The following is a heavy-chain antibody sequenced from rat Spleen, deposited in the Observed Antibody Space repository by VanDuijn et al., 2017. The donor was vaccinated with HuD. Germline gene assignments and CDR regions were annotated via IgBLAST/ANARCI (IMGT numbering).Heavy chain of an antibody. Sequence: QVQLKESGPGLVQPSQTLSLTCTVSGFSLTSYHVSWVRQPPGKGLEWMGVIWTGGSTIYNSLPKSRLSISRDTSKSQVFLKMNSLQIEDTATYYCARDGPTDFDCWGQGVMVTVSS. CDR3: ARDGPTDFDC. CDR1: GFSLTSYH. V-gene: IGHV2-43*01. D-gene: IGHD1-11*01. CDR2: IWTGGST. J-gene: IGHJ2*01.